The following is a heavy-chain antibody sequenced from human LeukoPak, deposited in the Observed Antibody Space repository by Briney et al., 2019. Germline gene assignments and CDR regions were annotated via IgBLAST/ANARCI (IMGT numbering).Heavy chain of an antibody. CDR3: ARDGRYCSSTSCSYFDY. J-gene: IGHJ4*02. CDR1: GGTLSSYA. Sequence: AAVKVSCKASGGTLSSYAISWVRQAPGQGLEWMGGIIPIFGTANYAQKFQGRVTITADKTTSTAYMELSSLRSEDTAVYYCARDGRYCSSTSCSYFDYWGQGTLVTVSS. V-gene: IGHV1-69*06. CDR2: IIPIFGTA. D-gene: IGHD2-2*01.